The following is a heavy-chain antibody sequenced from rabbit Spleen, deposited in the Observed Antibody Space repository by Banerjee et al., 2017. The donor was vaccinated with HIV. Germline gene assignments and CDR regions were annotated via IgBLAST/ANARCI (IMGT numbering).Heavy chain of an antibody. Sequence: QSLEESGGGLVKPGASLTLTCKASGFSFSSGYYMSWVRQAPGKGLEWIACINTITGKSVYASWAKGRFIMSRTSSTTVTLRMTSLTATDTATYFCARDLVGVIGWNFYLWGPGTLVTVS. J-gene: IGHJ4*01. D-gene: IGHD1-1*01. CDR2: INTITGKS. V-gene: IGHV1S40*01. CDR1: GFSFSSGYY. CDR3: ARDLVGVIGWNFYL.